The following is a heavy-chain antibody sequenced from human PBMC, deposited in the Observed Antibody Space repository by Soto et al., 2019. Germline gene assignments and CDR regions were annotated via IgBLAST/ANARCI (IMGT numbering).Heavy chain of an antibody. D-gene: IGHD2-2*03. CDR3: ARDGGAAGPWIDAFDI. V-gene: IGHV4-31*02. CDR1: GGSISSGGYY. CDR2: IYYSGST. Sequence: QVQLQESGPGLVKPSQTLSLTCIVSGGSISSGGYYWSWIRQHPVKGLEWIGYIYYSGSTYYNPSLTSRVTISVDTSKNQFSLKLTSVTAADMAVYYCARDGGAAGPWIDAFDIWGQGTMVTVSS. J-gene: IGHJ3*02.